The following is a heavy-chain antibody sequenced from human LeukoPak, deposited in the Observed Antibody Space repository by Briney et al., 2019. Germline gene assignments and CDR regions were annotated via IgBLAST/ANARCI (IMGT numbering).Heavy chain of an antibody. V-gene: IGHV1-24*01. Sequence: ASVKVSCKVSGYTLTQLSMHWVRQAPGKGLEWMGGFDPEDGETIYAQKFQGRVTMTEDTSTDTAYMELSSLRSEDTAVYYCATYGRIVGATTNYYYYYMDVWGKGTTVTVSS. J-gene: IGHJ6*03. D-gene: IGHD1-26*01. CDR1: GYTLTQLS. CDR2: FDPEDGET. CDR3: ATYGRIVGATTNYYYYYMDV.